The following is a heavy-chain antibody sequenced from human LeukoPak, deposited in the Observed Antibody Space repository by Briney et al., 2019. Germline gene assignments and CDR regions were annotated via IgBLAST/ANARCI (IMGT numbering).Heavy chain of an antibody. V-gene: IGHV4-39*01. CDR3: ATNIVAATDY. CDR2: IYYSGST. CDR1: GGSISSSNYY. Sequence: SETLSLTYTVSGGSISSSNYYWGWIRQPPGKGLEWIGSIYYSGSTYYNPSLKSRVTISVDTSKNQFSLKLSSVTAADTAVYYCATNIVAATDYWGQGTLVTVSS. J-gene: IGHJ4*02. D-gene: IGHD1-26*01.